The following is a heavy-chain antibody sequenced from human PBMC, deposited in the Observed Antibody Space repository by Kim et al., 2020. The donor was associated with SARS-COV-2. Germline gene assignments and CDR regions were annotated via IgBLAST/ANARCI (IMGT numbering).Heavy chain of an antibody. CDR1: GGSISSSSYY. CDR2: IYYSGSS. V-gene: IGHV4-39*01. Sequence: SETLSLTCTVSGGSISSSSYYWGWIRQPPGKGLEWIGSIYYSGSSYYNPFLKSRGTISVDTSKNQFSLKLSSVTAADTDVYYCARPLAAAGTRLNWFDPWGEGTLVTVSS. J-gene: IGHJ5*02. D-gene: IGHD6-13*01. CDR3: ARPLAAAGTRLNWFDP.